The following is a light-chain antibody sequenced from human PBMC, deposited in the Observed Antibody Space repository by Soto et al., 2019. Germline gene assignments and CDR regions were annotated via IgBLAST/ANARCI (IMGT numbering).Light chain of an antibody. CDR3: QHFGGTTFT. CDR1: QSVSSN. V-gene: IGKV3-20*01. CDR2: GAS. J-gene: IGKJ5*01. Sequence: EIVMTQSPATLSVSPGERATLSCRASQSVSSNLAWYQQKPGQAPRIIIFGASGRATGIPDRFSGSGSGTHFTLTISRLEPGDFAVYYCQHFGGTTFTFGQGTRLEIK.